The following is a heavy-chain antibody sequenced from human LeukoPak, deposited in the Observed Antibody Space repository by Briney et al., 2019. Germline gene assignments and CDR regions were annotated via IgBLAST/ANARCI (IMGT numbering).Heavy chain of an antibody. J-gene: IGHJ6*02. D-gene: IGHD2-15*01. CDR1: GFTFSSFG. CDR3: ARDEVVVAATRTYYYYGMDV. Sequence: GGSLRLSCAASGFTFSSFGMHWVRQAPGKGLEWVSYISSSGSTIYYADSMKGRFTISRDSAKNSLYLQMNSLRAEDTAVYYCARDEVVVAATRTYYYYGMDVWGQGTTVTVSS. V-gene: IGHV3-48*03. CDR2: ISSSGSTI.